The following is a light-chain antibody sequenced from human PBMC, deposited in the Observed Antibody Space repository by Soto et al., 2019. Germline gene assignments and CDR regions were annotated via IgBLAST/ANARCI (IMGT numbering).Light chain of an antibody. CDR2: EAS. V-gene: IGKV1-27*01. J-gene: IGKJ1*01. CDR1: QGIRHY. Sequence: DIQMTQSPSSLSASVGDRVTITCRASQGIRHYLAWYQQKPGKVPKLLIYEASNLQSVVPSRFRGGGSGTEFTLTISTLQTEDVATYYCQNFDSAPLSFGQGTKVEIK. CDR3: QNFDSAPLS.